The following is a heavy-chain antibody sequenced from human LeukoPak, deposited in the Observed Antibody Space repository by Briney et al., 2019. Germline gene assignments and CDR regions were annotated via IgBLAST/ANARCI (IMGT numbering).Heavy chain of an antibody. D-gene: IGHD5-24*01. CDR1: GGSFSGYY. Sequence: SETLSLTCAVYGGSFSGYYWSWIRQPPGKGLEWIGEINHSGSTNYNPSLKSRVTISVDTSKNQFSLKLSSVTAADTAVYYCARLRRDGYNYWGLGTLVTVSS. CDR3: ARLRRDGYNY. CDR2: INHSGST. J-gene: IGHJ4*02. V-gene: IGHV4-34*01.